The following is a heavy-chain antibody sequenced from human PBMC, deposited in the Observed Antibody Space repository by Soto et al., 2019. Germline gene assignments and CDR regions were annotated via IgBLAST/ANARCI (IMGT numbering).Heavy chain of an antibody. V-gene: IGHV1-69*02. D-gene: IGHD6-19*01. J-gene: IGHJ6*02. CDR1: GGTFSSYT. CDR3: ATSSEPLGNGANYYYYGMDV. CDR2: IIPILGIA. Sequence: GASVKVSCKASGGTFSSYTISWVRQAPGQGLEWKGRIIPILGIANYAQKFKGRVTITADKSTSTAYMELSSLRSEDTAVYYCATSSEPLGNGANYYYYGMDVWGQGTTVTVSS.